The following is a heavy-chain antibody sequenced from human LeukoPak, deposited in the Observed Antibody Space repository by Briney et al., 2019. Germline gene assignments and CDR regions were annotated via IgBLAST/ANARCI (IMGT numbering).Heavy chain of an antibody. Sequence: PSETLSLTCTVSGGSISSYYWSWIRQPPGKGLEWIGYIYYSGSTNYNPSLKSRVTISVDTSKNQFSLKLSSVTAADTAVYYCARDGSYYREDAFDIWGQGTMVTVSS. CDR1: GGSISSYY. D-gene: IGHD1-26*01. CDR3: ARDGSYYREDAFDI. CDR2: IYYSGST. J-gene: IGHJ3*02. V-gene: IGHV4-59*12.